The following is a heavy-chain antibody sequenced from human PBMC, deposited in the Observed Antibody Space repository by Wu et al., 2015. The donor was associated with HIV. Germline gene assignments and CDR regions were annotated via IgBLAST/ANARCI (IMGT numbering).Heavy chain of an antibody. CDR1: GGTFSNYA. D-gene: IGHD5-18*01. Sequence: QVQLVQSGAEVKKPGSSVKVSCKASGGTFSNYAISWVRQAPGKGLEWMGGFDPEYGEIVYAQKFQGRVIMTEDTSTDTAYMELSSLRSEDTAVYYCARDLSGTAMADAFDIWGQGDNGHRLF. CDR3: ARDLSGTAMADAFDI. V-gene: IGHV1-24*01. CDR2: FDPEYGEI. J-gene: IGHJ3*02.